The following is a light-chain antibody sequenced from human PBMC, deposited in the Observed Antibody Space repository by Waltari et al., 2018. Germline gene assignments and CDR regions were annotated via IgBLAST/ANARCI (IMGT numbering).Light chain of an antibody. CDR2: LGS. CDR3: KQTLQTPKT. V-gene: IGKV2-28*01. J-gene: IGKJ1*01. Sequence: EIVMTQSPLSLPVTPGEPASISCRSSQSLLYSNGNNYLDWYLQKPGQSPQLLIYLGSNRASGGPDRISGSGSGTDFTLKISRVEAEDVGIYYCKQTLQTPKTFGQGTKVEIK. CDR1: QSLLYSNGNNY.